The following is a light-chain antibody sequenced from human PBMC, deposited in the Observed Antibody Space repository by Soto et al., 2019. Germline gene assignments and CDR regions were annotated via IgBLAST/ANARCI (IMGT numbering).Light chain of an antibody. CDR2: AAS. CDR3: QQYGSSPWT. Sequence: EIVLTQSPGTLSLSPGERATLSCRASQSVTSTHLAWYQQKPGQAPRLLIYAASSRATGIPDRFSGSGSGTGFTLTISRLKPEDFAVYYCQQYGSSPWTFGQGTKVEIK. V-gene: IGKV3-20*01. CDR1: QSVTSTH. J-gene: IGKJ1*01.